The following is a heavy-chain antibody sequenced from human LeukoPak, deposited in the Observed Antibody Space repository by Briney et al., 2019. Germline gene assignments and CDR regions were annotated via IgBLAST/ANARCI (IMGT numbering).Heavy chain of an antibody. Sequence: GRSLRLSCAASGFTFSSYAMHWVRQAPGKGLEGVAVISYDGSNKYYADSVKGRFTISRDNSKNTLYLQMNSLRAEDTAVYYCASDTHRTGRGIDYWGQGTLVTVSS. CDR2: ISYDGSNK. D-gene: IGHD2-15*01. CDR1: GFTFSSYA. J-gene: IGHJ4*02. V-gene: IGHV3-30-3*01. CDR3: ASDTHRTGRGIDY.